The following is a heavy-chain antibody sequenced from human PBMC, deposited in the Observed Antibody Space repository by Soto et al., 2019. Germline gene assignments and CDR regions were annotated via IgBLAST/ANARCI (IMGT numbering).Heavy chain of an antibody. D-gene: IGHD3-3*01. J-gene: IGHJ5*02. V-gene: IGHV4-34*01. CDR1: GGSVNGYY. CDR2: INHTGGT. Sequence: SETLSLTCAVYGGSVNGYYWNWIRQPPGKGLEWIGEINHTGGTHYNPSLKSRVTMSVDTSKNQFSLRLSSMTAADTAIYYCATRITVFGLLIPPFDPWGQGTQVTVSS. CDR3: ATRITVFGLLIPPFDP.